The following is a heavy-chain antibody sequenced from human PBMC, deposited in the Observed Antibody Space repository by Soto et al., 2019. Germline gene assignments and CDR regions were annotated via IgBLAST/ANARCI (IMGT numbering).Heavy chain of an antibody. CDR3: ASEYSSGWNPLGY. CDR2: INRDGSET. D-gene: IGHD6-19*01. V-gene: IGHV3-74*01. J-gene: IGHJ4*02. CDR1: GFAFSSYW. Sequence: SGGSLRLSCAASGFAFSSYWMHWVRHVPGKGLVWVSRINRDGSETTYADSVKGRFTISRDNANNTLSLQMNSLSTDDTAVYYCASEYSSGWNPLGYWGQGTQVTVSS.